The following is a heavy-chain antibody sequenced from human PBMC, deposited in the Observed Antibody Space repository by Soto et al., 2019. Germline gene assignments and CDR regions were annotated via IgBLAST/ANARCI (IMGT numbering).Heavy chain of an antibody. Sequence: QVQLQESGPGLVKPSQTPSLTCTVSGGSISSGDYYWSWIRQHPGKGLEWIGYIYYSGSTYYNPSLKSRVTISVATSKNQFSLKLSSVTAADTAVYYCARWWSGSRQGFDPWGQGTLVTVSS. CDR1: GGSISSGDYY. J-gene: IGHJ5*02. D-gene: IGHD3-3*01. V-gene: IGHV4-31*03. CDR3: ARWWSGSRQGFDP. CDR2: IYYSGST.